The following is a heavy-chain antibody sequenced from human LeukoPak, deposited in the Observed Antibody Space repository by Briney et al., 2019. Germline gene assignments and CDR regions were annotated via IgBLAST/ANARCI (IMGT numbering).Heavy chain of an antibody. D-gene: IGHD3-16*02. CDR3: ARTIRTYDYVWGSYRTSWFDP. Sequence: GESLKISCKGSGYSFTSYWIGWVRQMPGKGLEWMGIIYPGDSDTRDSPSFQGQVTISADKSISTAYLQWSSLKASDTAMYYCARTIRTYDYVWGSYRTSWFDPWGQGTLVTVSS. V-gene: IGHV5-51*01. CDR2: IYPGDSDT. CDR1: GYSFTSYW. J-gene: IGHJ5*02.